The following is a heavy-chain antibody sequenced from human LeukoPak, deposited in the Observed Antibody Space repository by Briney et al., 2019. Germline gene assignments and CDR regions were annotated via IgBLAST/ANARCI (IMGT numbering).Heavy chain of an antibody. CDR3: ARDHSYGFWKPKSGLTPTEYYFDY. Sequence: GASVKVSCKASGYTFTSYGISWVRQAPGQGLEWMGWISAYNGNTNYAQKLQGRVTMTTDTSTSTAYMELRSLRSDDTAVYYCARDHSYGFWKPKSGLTPTEYYFDYWGQGTLVTVSS. V-gene: IGHV1-18*01. CDR1: GYTFTSYG. D-gene: IGHD5-18*01. CDR2: ISAYNGNT. J-gene: IGHJ4*02.